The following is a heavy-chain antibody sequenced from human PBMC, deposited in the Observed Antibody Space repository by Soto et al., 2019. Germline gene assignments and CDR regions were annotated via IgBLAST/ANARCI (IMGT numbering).Heavy chain of an antibody. J-gene: IGHJ4*02. D-gene: IGHD3-10*01. V-gene: IGHV3-33*01. Sequence: QVQLVESGGGVVQPGRSLRLSCAASGIIFKGFGMHWVRQAPGKGLEWVAVIRFDGSNIYYADSVKGRFTISRDNSKXXXXXXXXXXXXXXXXVYYCARDGVGGTVFFGYLDYWGQGALVTVSS. CDR2: IRFDGSNI. CDR3: ARDGVGGTVFFGYLDY. CDR1: GIIFKGFG.